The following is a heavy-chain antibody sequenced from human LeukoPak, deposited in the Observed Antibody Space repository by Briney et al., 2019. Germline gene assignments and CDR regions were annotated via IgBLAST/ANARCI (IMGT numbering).Heavy chain of an antibody. CDR2: IYAGDSST. CDR1: GFTFNTYS. D-gene: IGHD3-16*01. V-gene: IGHV5-51*01. J-gene: IGHJ4*02. Sequence: GESLKISCKGSGFTFNTYSFAWVRQMPGKGLEWMGVIYAGDSSTRYSPSFQGQVTISVDKSISTAYLQWNSLKASDSAIYYCARHSCYDSWGQGTLVPVSS. CDR3: ARHSCYDS.